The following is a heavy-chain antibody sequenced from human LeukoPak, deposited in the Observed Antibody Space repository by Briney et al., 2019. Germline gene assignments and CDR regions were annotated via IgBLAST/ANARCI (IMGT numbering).Heavy chain of an antibody. J-gene: IGHJ4*02. CDR3: AISGFEYYFDY. V-gene: IGHV3-33*01. D-gene: IGHD3-9*01. CDR2: IWYDGSNK. CDR1: GFTFSSYG. Sequence: GGSLRLSCAACGFTFSSYGMHWVRQAPGKGLEWVAVIWYDGSNKYYADSVKGRFTISRDNSKNTLYLQMNSLRAEDTAVYYCAISGFEYYFDYWGQGTLVTVSS.